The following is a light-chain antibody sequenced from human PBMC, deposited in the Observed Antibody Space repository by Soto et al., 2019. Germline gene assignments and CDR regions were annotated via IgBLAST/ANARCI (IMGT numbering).Light chain of an antibody. CDR2: SNS. J-gene: IGLJ1*01. Sequence: QPVLTQPPSASGTPGQRVTISCSGSSSNIGSSTVNWYQQLPGTAPKSLIYSNSQRPSGVPDRFSGSKSGTSASLAISGRQSEDEADYYCAAWDDTLTDYVFGTGTKVTVL. CDR3: AAWDDTLTDYV. CDR1: SSNIGSST. V-gene: IGLV1-44*01.